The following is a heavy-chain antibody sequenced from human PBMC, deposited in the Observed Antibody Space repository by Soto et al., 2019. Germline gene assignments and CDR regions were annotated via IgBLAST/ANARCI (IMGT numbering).Heavy chain of an antibody. CDR2: IFYSGST. CDR3: ARDGNIAAAGMGFDY. J-gene: IGHJ4*02. V-gene: IGHV4-61*08. D-gene: IGHD6-13*01. Sequence: PSETLSLTCTVSGGSISGGGYYWSWIRQPPGKGLEWIGYIFYSGSTNYNPSLKSRVIISVDTSKNQVSLKLSSVTAADTAVYWCARDGNIAAAGMGFDYWGQGTLVTV. CDR1: GGSISGGGYY.